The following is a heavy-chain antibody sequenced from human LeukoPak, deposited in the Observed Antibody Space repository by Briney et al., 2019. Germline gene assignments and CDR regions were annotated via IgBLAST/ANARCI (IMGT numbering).Heavy chain of an antibody. D-gene: IGHD3-9*01. CDR1: GFTFSSYA. CDR2: ISGSGGST. CDR3: ARSDLRRYYFDY. Sequence: PGGSLRLSCAASGFTFSSYAMSWVRQAPGKGLEWVSAISGSGGSTYYADSVKGRFTISRDNSKNTLYLQMNSLRAEDTAVYYCARSDLRRYYFDYWGQGTLVTVSS. V-gene: IGHV3-23*01. J-gene: IGHJ4*02.